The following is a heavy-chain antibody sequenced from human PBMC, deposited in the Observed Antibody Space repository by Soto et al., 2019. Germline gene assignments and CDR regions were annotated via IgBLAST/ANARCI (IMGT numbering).Heavy chain of an antibody. CDR1: GYTFTGYY. CDR2: INPNSGGT. V-gene: IGHV1-2*04. CDR3: AREGGVDTASYYYYGMDV. J-gene: IGHJ6*02. Sequence: ASVKVSCKASGYTFTGYYMHWVRQAPGQGLEWMGWINPNSGGTNYAQKFQGWVTMTRDTSISTAYVELSRLRSDDTAVYYCAREGGVDTASYYYYGMDVWGQGTTVTV. D-gene: IGHD5-18*01.